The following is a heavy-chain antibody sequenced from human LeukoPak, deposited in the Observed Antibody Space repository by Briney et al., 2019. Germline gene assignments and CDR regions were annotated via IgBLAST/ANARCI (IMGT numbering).Heavy chain of an antibody. CDR1: GFTFSSYS. CDR2: ISSSSSYI. D-gene: IGHD6-19*01. V-gene: IGHV3-21*01. J-gene: IGHJ4*02. CDR3: ARLYSSGWRYFDY. Sequence: GGSLRLSCAASGFTFSSYSMNWVRQAPGKGLEWVSSISSSSSYIYYADSVKGRFTISRDNAKNSLDLQMNSLRAEDTAVYYCARLYSSGWRYFDYWGQGTLVTVSS.